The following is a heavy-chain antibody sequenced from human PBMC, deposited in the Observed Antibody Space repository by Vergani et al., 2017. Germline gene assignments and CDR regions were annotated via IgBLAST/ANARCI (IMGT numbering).Heavy chain of an antibody. Sequence: QVQLVESGGGVVQPGRSLRLSCAASGFTFSSYAMHWVRQAPGKGLEWVAVISYDGSYKYYADSVKGRFTISRDNSKNTLYLQMNSLRAEDTAVYYCARERGYCSSTSCRYYMDVWGKGTTVTVSS. CDR1: GFTFSSYA. CDR2: ISYDGSYK. V-gene: IGHV3-30-3*01. CDR3: ARERGYCSSTSCRYYMDV. D-gene: IGHD2-2*01. J-gene: IGHJ6*03.